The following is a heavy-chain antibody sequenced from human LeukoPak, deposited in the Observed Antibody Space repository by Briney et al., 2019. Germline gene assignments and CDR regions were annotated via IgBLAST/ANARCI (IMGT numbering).Heavy chain of an antibody. D-gene: IGHD4-11*01. V-gene: IGHV3-15*01. J-gene: IGHJ4*02. CDR3: ARGEHSNTLWDY. CDR2: IKSKTDGGTT. Sequence: SGGSLRLSCAASGFTFSNAWMSWVRQAPGKGLEWVGRIKSKTDGGTTDYAAPVKGRFTISRDDSKNTLYLQMNSLKTEDTAVYYCARGEHSNTLWDYWGQGTLVTVSS. CDR1: GFTFSNAW.